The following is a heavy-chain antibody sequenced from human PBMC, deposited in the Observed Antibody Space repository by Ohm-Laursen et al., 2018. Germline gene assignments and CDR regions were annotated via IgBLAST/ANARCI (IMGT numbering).Heavy chain of an antibody. V-gene: IGHV3-53*01. CDR1: GFTFSSYW. CDR3: ARDGAVAGRRGWFDP. J-gene: IGHJ5*02. D-gene: IGHD6-19*01. Sequence: SLRLSCSASGFTFSSYWMSWVRQVPGKGLEWVSVIYSGGGTYYAESVRGRFTISRDNSENTLYLQMNNLRAEDTAVYYCARDGAVAGRRGWFDPWGQGTLVTVSS. CDR2: IYSGGGT.